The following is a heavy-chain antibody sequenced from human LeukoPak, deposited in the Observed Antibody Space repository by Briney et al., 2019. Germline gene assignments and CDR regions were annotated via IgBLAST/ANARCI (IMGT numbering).Heavy chain of an antibody. J-gene: IGHJ5*02. V-gene: IGHV3-33*01. CDR1: AFTFSSYG. Sequence: PGGSLRLSCAASAFTFSSYGMHWVRQAPGKGLEWVAVIWYDGSNKYYADSVKGRFTISRDNSKNTLYLQMNSLRAEDTAVYYCARRYCSGGSCYSFRGDWFDPWGQGTLVTVSS. CDR3: ARRYCSGGSCYSFRGDWFDP. D-gene: IGHD2-15*01. CDR2: IWYDGSNK.